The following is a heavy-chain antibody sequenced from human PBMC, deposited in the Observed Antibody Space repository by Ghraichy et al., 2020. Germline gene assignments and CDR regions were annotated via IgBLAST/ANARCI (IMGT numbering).Heavy chain of an antibody. J-gene: IGHJ5*02. D-gene: IGHD3-3*01. CDR1: GASIESHY. CDR2: IYYSGST. CDR3: ARDGSWDSWNGRYKWEWIDP. Sequence: SETLSLTCSVSGASIESHYWSWIRQPPGKGLEWIGYIYYSGSTKYNPSLKSRVTISADTSKNEISLKLTSVTAADTAVYYCARDGSWDSWNGRYKWEWIDPWGQGSRVTVSS. V-gene: IGHV4-59*11.